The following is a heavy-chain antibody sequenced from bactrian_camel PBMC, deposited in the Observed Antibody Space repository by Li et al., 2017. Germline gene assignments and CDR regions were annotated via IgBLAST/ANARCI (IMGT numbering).Heavy chain of an antibody. J-gene: IGHJ6*01. CDR3: AAGAGNRWSGWFDA. CDR1: GVTFNVYY. V-gene: IGHV3S28*01. D-gene: IGHD5*01. CDR2: IDTTGSKT. Sequence: QLVESGGDSVQAGGSLRLSCAATGVTFNVYYISWVRQAPGKGLEWIADIDTTGSKTVYQDSVKGRFTIARDNAKNTLYLQMNFLETDDTSVYYCAAGAGNRWSGWFDAWGQGTQVTVS.